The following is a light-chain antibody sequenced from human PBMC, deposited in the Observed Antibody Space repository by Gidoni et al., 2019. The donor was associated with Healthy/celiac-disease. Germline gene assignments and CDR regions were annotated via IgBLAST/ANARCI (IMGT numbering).Light chain of an antibody. CDR2: GAS. Sequence: ELVLTQSPGTLSLSPGERATLSCRASQSVSSSYLAWYQQKPGQAPRLLIYGASSRATGIPDRFSGSGSGTDFTLTISRLEPEDFAVYYCQQYGSSPGITFGGGTKVEIK. CDR3: QQYGSSPGIT. J-gene: IGKJ4*01. V-gene: IGKV3-20*01. CDR1: QSVSSSY.